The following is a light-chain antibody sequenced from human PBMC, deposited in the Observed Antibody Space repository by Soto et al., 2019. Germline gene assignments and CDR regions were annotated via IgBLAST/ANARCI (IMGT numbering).Light chain of an antibody. J-gene: IGKJ1*01. Sequence: AIRMTQSPSSLSASTGDRVTITCRASQGISSYLASYQQKPGKAPKLLIYAASTLQSGVPSRFSGSGSGTDFTLTISCLQSEDFPTYYCQQYYSYPRTFGQGTKVEIK. CDR3: QQYYSYPRT. CDR2: AAS. V-gene: IGKV1-8*01. CDR1: QGISSY.